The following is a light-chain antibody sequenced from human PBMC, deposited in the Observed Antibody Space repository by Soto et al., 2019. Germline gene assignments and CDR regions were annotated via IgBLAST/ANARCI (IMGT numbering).Light chain of an antibody. J-gene: IGLJ2*01. CDR3: QTWGTGSGVV. V-gene: IGLV4-69*01. CDR1: SGHSSYA. CDR2: LNSDGSH. Sequence: QLVLTQSPSASASLGASVTLTCTLSSGHSSYAIAWHQQQPEKGPRYLMKLNSDGSHSKGDGIPDRFSGSSSGAERYLTISSLQSEDEADYYCQTWGTGSGVVFGGGTKLTVL.